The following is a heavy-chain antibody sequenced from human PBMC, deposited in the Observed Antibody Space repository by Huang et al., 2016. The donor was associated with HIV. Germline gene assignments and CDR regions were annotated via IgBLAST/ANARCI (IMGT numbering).Heavy chain of an antibody. Sequence: LVESGGGLVRPGGSLILSCAGSTVTFSAYWMTWVGQSPGQGLEWVASIRQDGSEKHYVDSVEGRFNISRDNGKKLLFLEMRSLGVDDTAVYFCATKADAMDVWGQGTTVIVSS. CDR2: IRQDGSEK. CDR1: TVTFSAYW. D-gene: IGHD2-8*01. J-gene: IGHJ6*02. V-gene: IGHV3-7*01. CDR3: ATKADAMDV.